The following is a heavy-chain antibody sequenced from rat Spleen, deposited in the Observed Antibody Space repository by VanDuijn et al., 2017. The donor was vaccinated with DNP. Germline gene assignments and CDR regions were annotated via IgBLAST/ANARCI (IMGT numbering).Heavy chain of an antibody. J-gene: IGHJ3*01. CDR2: INTGSGGT. V-gene: IGHV1-43*01. Sequence: QVQLRQSGAEPAKPGSSVKISCTASGYTFTSYYIGWLKQTTGQGLEYIGYINTGSGGTNYNEKFKGKATLTVDKSSSTAFMQLSSLTPDDSAVYYCAGGSRVWFAYWGQGTLVTVSS. CDR1: GYTFTSYY. CDR3: AGGSRVWFAY. D-gene: IGHD1-11*01.